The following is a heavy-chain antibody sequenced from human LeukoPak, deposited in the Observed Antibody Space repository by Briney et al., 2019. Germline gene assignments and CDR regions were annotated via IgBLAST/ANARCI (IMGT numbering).Heavy chain of an antibody. CDR2: IYCSGYT. D-gene: IGHD1-1*01. CDR1: GGSISTSY. CDR3: ARGQSTGTTAQPDY. Sequence: PSETLSLTCTVSGGSISTSYWSWIRQPPGKGLEWIGYIYCSGYTNYNPSLKSRVTMSVDTSKNQFSLKLSSVTAADTAVYYCARGQSTGTTAQPDYWGQGTLVTVSS. J-gene: IGHJ4*02. V-gene: IGHV4-59*01.